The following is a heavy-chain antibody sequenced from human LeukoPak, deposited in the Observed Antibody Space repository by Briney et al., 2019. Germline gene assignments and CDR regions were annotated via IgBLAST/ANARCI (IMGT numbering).Heavy chain of an antibody. Sequence: GGSLRLSCAASGFTFSSYYMSWVRQAPGKGLEWVSSISSSSSYIYYADSLKGRFTISRDNAKNSLYLQMNSLRAEDMAVYYCARDPRYCSGGNCYLGAFDIWGQGTMVTVSS. CDR1: GFTFSSYY. J-gene: IGHJ3*02. V-gene: IGHV3-21*06. CDR2: ISSSSSYI. D-gene: IGHD2-15*01. CDR3: ARDPRYCSGGNCYLGAFDI.